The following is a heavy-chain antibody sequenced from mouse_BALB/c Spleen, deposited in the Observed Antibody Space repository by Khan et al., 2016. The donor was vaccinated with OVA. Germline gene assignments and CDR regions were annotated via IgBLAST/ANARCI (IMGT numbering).Heavy chain of an antibody. CDR2: ISDGGSYI. Sequence: LVESGGGLVKPGGSLKLSCAASGFTFSDYYMYWVRQTPEKRMEGVATISDGGSYIYYTDSVKGRCTISRDNAKNNLYLQMSSLKSYDTAHYASARWSCYYWFAWFAYWGPGTLVTVSA. CDR1: GFTFSDYY. CDR3: ARWSCYYWFAWFAY. V-gene: IGHV5-4*02. D-gene: IGHD2-14*01. J-gene: IGHJ3*01.